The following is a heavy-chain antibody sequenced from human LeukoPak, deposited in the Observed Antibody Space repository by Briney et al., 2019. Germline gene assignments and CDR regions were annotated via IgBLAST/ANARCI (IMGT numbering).Heavy chain of an antibody. Sequence: ASVKVSCKASGYTLTGYYMHWVRQAPGQGLEWMGWINPNSGGTNYAQRFQGRVTMTRDTSISTAYMELSRLRSDDTAVYYCARDPVQWLVPIHGTTYTLNWFDPWGQGTLVTVSS. CDR2: INPNSGGT. CDR3: ARDPVQWLVPIHGTTYTLNWFDP. V-gene: IGHV1-2*02. CDR1: GYTLTGYY. D-gene: IGHD6-19*01. J-gene: IGHJ5*02.